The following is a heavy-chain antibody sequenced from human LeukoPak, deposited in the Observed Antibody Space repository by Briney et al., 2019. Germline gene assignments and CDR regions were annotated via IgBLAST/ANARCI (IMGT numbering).Heavy chain of an antibody. CDR3: AKDLDFYDFWSGYSYYFDY. CDR2: IGSSGGGT. D-gene: IGHD3-3*01. Sequence: GGSLRLSCAASGFSFRNYAMSWVRQAPGKGLEWVSAIGSSGGGTYYADSVKGRFTISRDNSKNTLYLQMNSLRAEDTAVYYCAKDLDFYDFWSGYSYYFDYWGQGTLVTVSS. V-gene: IGHV3-23*01. CDR1: GFSFRNYA. J-gene: IGHJ4*02.